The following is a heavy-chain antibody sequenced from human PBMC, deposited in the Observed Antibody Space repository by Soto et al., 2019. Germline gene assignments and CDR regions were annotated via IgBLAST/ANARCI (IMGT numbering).Heavy chain of an antibody. D-gene: IGHD5-12*01. J-gene: IGHJ4*02. CDR1: GASISYGGFS. V-gene: IGHV4-30-2*06. CDR2: ISHLEST. CDR3: ARGGGYDSFDY. Sequence: SETLSLTCTVSGASISYGGFSWSWIRQSPGNGLEWIGYISHLESTYFHPSFKSRLTMSIDRTRNQFSLKLSSVTAADMAVYYCARGGGYDSFDYWGQGVLVTVS.